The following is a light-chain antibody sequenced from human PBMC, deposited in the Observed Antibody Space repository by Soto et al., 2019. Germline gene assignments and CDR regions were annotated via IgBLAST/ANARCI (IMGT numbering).Light chain of an antibody. CDR3: QQRSNWPT. CDR2: RAS. Sequence: VLTQSPGTLSLSPGERGTLSCRASQSISSNFVAWYQQKPGQAPRLLIFRASKRATGIPDRFSGSGSGTDFTLTISSLEPEDFAVYYCQQRSNWPTFGGGTKVDIK. CDR1: QSISSNF. V-gene: IGKV3D-20*02. J-gene: IGKJ4*01.